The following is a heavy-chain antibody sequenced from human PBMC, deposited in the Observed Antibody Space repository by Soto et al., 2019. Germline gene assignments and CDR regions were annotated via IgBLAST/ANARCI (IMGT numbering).Heavy chain of an antibody. CDR3: AKDSISYNGVYDAFDV. CDR2: IGGGDDI. CDR1: GFTFSNYA. J-gene: IGHJ3*01. D-gene: IGHD3-3*02. Sequence: GGSLRLSCEASGFTFSNYAMAWVRQTPGEGPEWVSTIGGGDDIFYAESVQGRFIISRDDSRSTMYLQMDNLRVEDTAIYFCAKDSISYNGVYDAFDVWGQGTVVTVSS. V-gene: IGHV3-23*01.